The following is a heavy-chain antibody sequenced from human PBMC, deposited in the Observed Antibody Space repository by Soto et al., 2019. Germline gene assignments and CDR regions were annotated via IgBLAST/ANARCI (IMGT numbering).Heavy chain of an antibody. V-gene: IGHV4-30-4*01. D-gene: IGHD3-9*01. Sequence: SETLSLTCTVSGDSIISGDYYWSWIRQPPGKGLEWIGYIFYSGSTYYNPSLKSRVTISVDTSKNQFSLKLSSVTAADTAVYYCARGETHDVLTGYYFDCWGQGTLVTVSS. J-gene: IGHJ4*02. CDR2: IFYSGST. CDR3: ARGETHDVLTGYYFDC. CDR1: GDSIISGDYY.